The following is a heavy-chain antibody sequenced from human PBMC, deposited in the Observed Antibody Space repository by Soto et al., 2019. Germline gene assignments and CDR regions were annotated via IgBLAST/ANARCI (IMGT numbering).Heavy chain of an antibody. CDR2: INPNSGGT. Sequence: XSVKVSYSATGYTFTGYYMHWVRQAPGQGLEWMGWINPNSGGTNYAQKFQGRVTMTRDTSISTAYMELSRLRSDDAGVYYCARDYDFWSGYSFFNNWFDPWGQGTLVTVSS. CDR3: ARDYDFWSGYSFFNNWFDP. D-gene: IGHD3-3*01. CDR1: GYTFTGYY. V-gene: IGHV1-2*02. J-gene: IGHJ5*02.